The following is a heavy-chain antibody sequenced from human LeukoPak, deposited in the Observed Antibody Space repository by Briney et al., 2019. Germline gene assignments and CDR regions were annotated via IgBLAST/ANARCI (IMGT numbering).Heavy chain of an antibody. CDR2: IGPNSGGT. V-gene: IGHV1-2*02. D-gene: IGHD3-10*01. Sequence: ASVKVSCKASGYTFTGYYMHWVRQAPGQGLEWMGWIGPNSGGTNYAQKFQGRVTMTRDTSISTAYMELSRLRSDDTAVYYCARGLYYYGSGSSDYWGQGTLVTVSS. CDR3: ARGLYYYGSGSSDY. CDR1: GYTFTGYY. J-gene: IGHJ4*02.